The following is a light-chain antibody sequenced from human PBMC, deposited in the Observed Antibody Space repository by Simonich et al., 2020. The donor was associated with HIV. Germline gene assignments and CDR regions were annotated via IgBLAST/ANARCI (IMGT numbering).Light chain of an antibody. V-gene: IGLV9-49*01. CDR2: VGSCELVG. CDR3: GADHGSGSNFVWV. Sequence: QPGLTKPPSESASLDASFTLTCTLSSGESEYKVDGYHQRPGKGPRVVMRVGSCELVGSKGDGIPGRRSGLGSGLTRYRTIKNIQEEDESDYHCGADHGSGSNFVWVFGGGTKLTVL. J-gene: IGLJ3*02. CDR1: SGESEYK.